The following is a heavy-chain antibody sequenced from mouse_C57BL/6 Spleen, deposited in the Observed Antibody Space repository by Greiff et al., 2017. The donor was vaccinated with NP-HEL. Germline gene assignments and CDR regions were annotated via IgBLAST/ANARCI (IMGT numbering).Heavy chain of an antibody. V-gene: IGHV6-3*01. J-gene: IGHJ4*01. Sequence: EVQRVESGGGLVQPGGSMKLSCVASGFTFSNYWMNWVRQSPEKGLEWVAQIRLKSDNYATHYAESVKGRFTISRDDSKSSVYLQMNNLRAEDTGIYYCTELGRYAMDYWGQGTSVTVSS. CDR1: GFTFSNYW. CDR2: IRLKSDNYAT. D-gene: IGHD4-1*01. CDR3: TELGRYAMDY.